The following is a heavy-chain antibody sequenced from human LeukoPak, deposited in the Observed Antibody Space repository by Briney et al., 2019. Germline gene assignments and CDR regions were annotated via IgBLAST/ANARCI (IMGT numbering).Heavy chain of an antibody. Sequence: SETLSLTCAVYGGSFSGYYWSWIRQPPGKGLEWIGEINHSGSTNYNPSLKSRVTISVDTSKNQFSLKLSSVTAADTAVYYCARDSRLRGAFDIWGQGTMVTVSS. CDR2: INHSGST. J-gene: IGHJ3*02. CDR3: ARDSRLRGAFDI. CDR1: GGSFSGYY. D-gene: IGHD4-17*01. V-gene: IGHV4-34*01.